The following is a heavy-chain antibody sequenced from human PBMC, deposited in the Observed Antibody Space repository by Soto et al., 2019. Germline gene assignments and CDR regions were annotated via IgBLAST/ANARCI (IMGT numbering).Heavy chain of an antibody. V-gene: IGHV4-4*02. CDR2: IFQSGST. CDR3: ARVYSGSYSDY. J-gene: IGHJ4*02. Sequence: SETLSLTCAVSGGSIRSNNWWSWVRQPPGKGLEWIGEIFQSGSTHYNPSLKSRVTISVDKSKNQFSLKLSSVTAADTAVYYCARVYSGSYSDYWAREPWSPSPQ. CDR1: GGSIRSNNW. D-gene: IGHD1-26*01.